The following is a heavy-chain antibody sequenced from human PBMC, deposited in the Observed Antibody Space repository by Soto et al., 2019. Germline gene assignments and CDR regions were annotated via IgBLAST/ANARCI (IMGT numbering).Heavy chain of an antibody. D-gene: IGHD6-19*01. J-gene: IGHJ4*02. CDR1: GYTFTSYA. V-gene: IGHV1-3*01. CDR3: ARVRSGWYHYFDY. Sequence: ASVKVSCKASGYTFTSYAMHWVRQAPGQRLEWMGWINAGNGNTKYSQKFQGRVTITRDTSASTAYMKLSSLRSEDTAVYYCARVRSGWYHYFDYWGQGTLVTVSS. CDR2: INAGNGNT.